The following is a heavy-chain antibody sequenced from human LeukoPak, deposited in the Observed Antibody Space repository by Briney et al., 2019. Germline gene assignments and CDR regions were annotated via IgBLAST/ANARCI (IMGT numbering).Heavy chain of an antibody. V-gene: IGHV1-8*01. Sequence: ASVKVSCKASGYTFTSYDINWVRQATGQGLERMGWMNPNSGNTGYAQKFQGRVTMTRNTSISTAYMELSSLRSEDTAVYYCARVGYYDSSGYYSPQKAFDYWGQGTLVTVSS. CDR1: GYTFTSYD. CDR2: MNPNSGNT. J-gene: IGHJ4*02. CDR3: ARVGYYDSSGYYSPQKAFDY. D-gene: IGHD3-22*01.